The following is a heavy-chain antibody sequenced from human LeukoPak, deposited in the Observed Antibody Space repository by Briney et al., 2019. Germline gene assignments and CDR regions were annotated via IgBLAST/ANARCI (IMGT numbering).Heavy chain of an antibody. CDR2: IIHSGRT. V-gene: IGHV4-34*12. CDR3: ARGTVLMHYATFDS. Sequence: HSETLSLTCAVSGGSFSGYYWTWIRQSPGKGLEWIGEIIHSGRTNYSPSLEGRVTLSVDTPNNQFSLKLNSVTAADTAVYYCARGTVLMHYATFDSWGQGTRVTVSS. J-gene: IGHJ4*02. CDR1: GGSFSGYY. D-gene: IGHD2-8*01.